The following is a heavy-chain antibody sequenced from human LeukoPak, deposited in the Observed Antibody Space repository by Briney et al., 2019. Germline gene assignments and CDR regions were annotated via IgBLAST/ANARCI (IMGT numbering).Heavy chain of an antibody. V-gene: IGHV3-48*03. D-gene: IGHD3-10*01. Sequence: GGSLRLSCAASGFTFSSYEMNWVRQAPGKGLEWVSYISSSCSTIYYADSVKGRFTISRDNAKNSLYLQMNSLKGDDTAVYYCAKDSAFYYIDVWGKGTTVIISS. CDR2: ISSSCSTI. CDR3: AKDSAFYYIDV. CDR1: GFTFSSYE. J-gene: IGHJ6*03.